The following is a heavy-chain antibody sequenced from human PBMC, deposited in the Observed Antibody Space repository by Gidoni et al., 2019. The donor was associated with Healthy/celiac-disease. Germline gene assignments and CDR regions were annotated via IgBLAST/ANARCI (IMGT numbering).Heavy chain of an antibody. CDR3: TKSRGGRVVVTATPFDY. CDR1: GFTLSNAW. CDR2: IKSKTDGGTT. V-gene: IGHV3-15*01. J-gene: IGHJ4*02. D-gene: IGHD2-21*02. Sequence: EVQLVESGGGLVKPGGSLRLSCAASGFTLSNAWMSWVRQAPGKGLAWVGRIKSKTDGGTTDYAAPVKGRFTISRDDSKNTLYLQMNSLKTEDTAVYYCTKSRGGRVVVTATPFDYWGQGTLVTVSS.